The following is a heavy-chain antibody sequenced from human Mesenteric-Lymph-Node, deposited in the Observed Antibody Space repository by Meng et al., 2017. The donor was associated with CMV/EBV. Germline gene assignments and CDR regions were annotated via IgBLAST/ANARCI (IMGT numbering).Heavy chain of an antibody. CDR1: GYTFTSYG. CDR3: ARDTDVSIAIFGVVTIYGMDV. V-gene: IGHV1-18*01. J-gene: IGHJ6*02. CDR2: SSAYNGNT. D-gene: IGHD3-3*01. Sequence: ASVKVSCKASGYTFTSYGISWVRQAPGQGLEWMGWSSAYNGNTNYAQKLQGRVTMTTDTSTSTAYMELRSLRSDDTAVYYCARDTDVSIAIFGVVTIYGMDVWGQGTTVTVSS.